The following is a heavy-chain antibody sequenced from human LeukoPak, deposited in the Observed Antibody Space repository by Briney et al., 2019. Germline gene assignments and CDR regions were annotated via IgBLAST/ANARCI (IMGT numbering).Heavy chain of an antibody. CDR1: GGSIISYY. CDR3: ARGFAYGDYHFDY. J-gene: IGHJ4*02. V-gene: IGHV4-59*01. CDR2: IHSSGST. Sequence: SETLSLTCTVSGGSIISYYWSWIRQTPGKGLEWIAYIHSSGSTNYNPSLKSRVTISVDTSQNQFSPKLTSVTAADTAVYYCARGFAYGDYHFDYWGQGTLVTVSS. D-gene: IGHD4-17*01.